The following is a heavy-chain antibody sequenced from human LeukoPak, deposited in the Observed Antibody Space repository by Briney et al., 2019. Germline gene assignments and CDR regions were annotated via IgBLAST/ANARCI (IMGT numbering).Heavy chain of an antibody. CDR2: INTNTGNP. CDR3: ARDLTKYYYDSSGPVLY. Sequence: ASVKVSCKASGYTFTSYAMNWVRQAPGQGLEWMGWINTNTGNPTYAQGFTGRFVFSLDTSVSTAYLQISSLKAEDTAVYYCARDLTKYYYDSSGPVLYWGQGTLVTVSS. CDR1: GYTFTSYA. V-gene: IGHV7-4-1*02. J-gene: IGHJ4*02. D-gene: IGHD3-22*01.